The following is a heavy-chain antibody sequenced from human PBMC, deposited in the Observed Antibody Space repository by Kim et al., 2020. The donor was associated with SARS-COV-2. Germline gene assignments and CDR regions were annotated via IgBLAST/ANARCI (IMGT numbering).Heavy chain of an antibody. CDR1: GGSFSDYS. V-gene: IGHV4-34*01. CDR2: ISQSGTT. J-gene: IGHJ6*01. D-gene: IGHD2-15*01. CDR3: ARVSCSGGTCYPRNYY. Sequence: SETLSLTCSVSGGSFSDYSWTWIRQPPGKGLEWIGDISQSGTTNYIPSLKSRITITVDTSKNQFSLRLSSVTAADTGVYYCARVSCSGGTCYPRNYY.